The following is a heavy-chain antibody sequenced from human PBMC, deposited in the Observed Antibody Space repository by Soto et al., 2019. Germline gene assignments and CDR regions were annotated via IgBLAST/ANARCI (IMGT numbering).Heavy chain of an antibody. V-gene: IGHV4-31*03. CDR2: IYYSGST. Sequence: SQTLSLTCTVSGGSISSGGYYWSWIRQHPGKGLEWIGYIYYSGSTYYNPSLKSRVTISVDTSKNQFSLKLSSVTAADTAVYYCARVKGPGMSYFDYWGQGTLVTVSS. D-gene: IGHD1-20*01. CDR3: ARVKGPGMSYFDY. CDR1: GGSISSGGYY. J-gene: IGHJ4*02.